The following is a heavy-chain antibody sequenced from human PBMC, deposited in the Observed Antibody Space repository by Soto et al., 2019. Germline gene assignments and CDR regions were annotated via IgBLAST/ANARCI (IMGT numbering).Heavy chain of an antibody. Sequence: ASVKVSCKASGHTFSSDAMHWVRQAPGQRLEWMGWINAGYGNTKSSQKFQDRVTISRDTSASTAYMELTSLRSEDTAVYYCARDTGDGTFDFWGQGTLVTVSS. CDR2: INAGYGNT. V-gene: IGHV1-3*01. CDR3: ARDTGDGTFDF. CDR1: GHTFSSDA. D-gene: IGHD7-27*01. J-gene: IGHJ4*02.